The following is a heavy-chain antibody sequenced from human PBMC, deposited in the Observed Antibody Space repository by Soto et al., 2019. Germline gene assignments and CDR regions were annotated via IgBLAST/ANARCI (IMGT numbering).Heavy chain of an antibody. CDR1: GYSFTTHG. V-gene: IGHV1-18*04. D-gene: IGHD4-17*01. Sequence: ASVKVSCKASGYSFTTHGISWVRRAPGHGLEWMGWISAYNGDTHYVQRFQGRLTMTTDTSTSTAYMELRSLTSDDTAVYYCARDPPFSGILRGTPLMDVWGQGTT. CDR3: ARDPPFSGILRGTPLMDV. CDR2: ISAYNGDT. J-gene: IGHJ6*02.